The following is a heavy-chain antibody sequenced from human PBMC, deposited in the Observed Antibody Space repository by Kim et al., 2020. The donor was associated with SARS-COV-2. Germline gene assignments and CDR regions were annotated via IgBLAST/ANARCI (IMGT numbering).Heavy chain of an antibody. V-gene: IGHV3-30*04. CDR1: GFTFSSYA. CDR2: ISYDGSNK. Sequence: GGSLRLSCAASGFTFSSYAMHWVRQAPGKGLEWVAVISYDGSNKYYADSVKGRFTISRDNSKNTLYLQMNSLRAEDTAVYYCARGVLDPTLYLAEFGYWGQGTLVTVSS. J-gene: IGHJ4*02. CDR3: ARGVLDPTLYLAEFGY. D-gene: IGHD2-2*03.